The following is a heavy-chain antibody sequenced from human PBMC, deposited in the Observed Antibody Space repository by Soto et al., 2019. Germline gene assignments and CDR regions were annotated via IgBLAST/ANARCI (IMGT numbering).Heavy chain of an antibody. V-gene: IGHV3-53*01. CDR2: IYSGGST. J-gene: IGHJ6*02. CDR3: ARDRGVSPPNYYYYGMDV. CDR1: GFTVSSNY. D-gene: IGHD3-10*01. Sequence: GGSLRLSCSASGFTVSSNYMSWVRQAPGKGLEWVSVIYSGGSTYYAGSVKGRFTISRDNSKNTLYLQMNSLRAEDTAVYYCARDRGVSPPNYYYYGMDVWGQGTTVTVSS.